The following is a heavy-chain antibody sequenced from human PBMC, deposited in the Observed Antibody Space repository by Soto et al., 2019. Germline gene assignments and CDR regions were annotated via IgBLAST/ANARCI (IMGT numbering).Heavy chain of an antibody. CDR1: GGTFSSYA. D-gene: IGHD6-13*01. V-gene: IGHV1-69*13. Sequence: SVKVSCKASGGTFSSYAISWVRQAPGQGLEWMGGIIPIFGTANYAQKFQGRVTITADESTSTAYMELSSLRSEDTAVYYCAREPHSSRSVSWYFHYYGMDVWGQGTTVTVSS. CDR2: IIPIFGTA. J-gene: IGHJ6*02. CDR3: AREPHSSRSVSWYFHYYGMDV.